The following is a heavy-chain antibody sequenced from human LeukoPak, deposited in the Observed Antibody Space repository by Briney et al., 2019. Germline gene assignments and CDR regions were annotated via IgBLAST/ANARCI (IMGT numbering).Heavy chain of an antibody. J-gene: IGHJ4*02. CDR2: IYYSGIT. V-gene: IGHV4-59*12. CDR1: GDSISSYY. Sequence: PSETLSLTCTVSGDSISSYYWYWFRQPPGKELEWIACIYYSGITHYNPSLKSRVTISLDTSKNQFSQRLSSVTAADTAVYYCAREGIVRTYDQWGQGTLVTVSS. D-gene: IGHD2/OR15-2a*01. CDR3: AREGIVRTYDQ.